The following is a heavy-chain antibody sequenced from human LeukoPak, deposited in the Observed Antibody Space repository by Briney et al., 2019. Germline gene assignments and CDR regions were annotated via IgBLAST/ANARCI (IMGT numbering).Heavy chain of an antibody. CDR1: GFTFSSHA. CDR2: VSASGGYT. V-gene: IGHV3-23*01. CDR3: AKDSYSKGDF. D-gene: IGHD6-13*01. J-gene: IGHJ4*02. Sequence: PGGSLRLSCAASGFTFSSHAMSWVRQAPGQGLQWVSTVSASGGYTDYSDSVKGRFTISRDNAKNPLYLQMNSLRAEDTAVYYCAKDSYSKGDFWGQGVLVTVSS.